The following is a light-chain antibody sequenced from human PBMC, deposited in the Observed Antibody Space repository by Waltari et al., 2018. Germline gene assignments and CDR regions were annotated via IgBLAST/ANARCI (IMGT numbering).Light chain of an antibody. CDR1: SSNIGRNT. V-gene: IGLV1-44*01. Sequence: QSVLTQPPSASGTPGQRVTIACSGSSSNIGRNTVNWYQQLPGTAPKLLIYTNNQRPSGVPGQFSGSKSGPSASLAISGPQSEDEADYYCAAWDDSLKRVVFGGGTKLTVL. CDR3: AAWDDSLKRVV. CDR2: TNN. J-gene: IGLJ2*01.